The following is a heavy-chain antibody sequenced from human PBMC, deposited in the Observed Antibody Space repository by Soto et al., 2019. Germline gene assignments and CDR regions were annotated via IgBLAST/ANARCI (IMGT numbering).Heavy chain of an antibody. V-gene: IGHV3-7*01. CDR3: GRGPRLLSY. CDR1: GFTFSSYW. Sequence: GGSLRLSCAASGFTFSSYWMSWVRQAPGKGLEWVANIKQDGSEKYYVDSVKGRFTISRDNAKNSLYLHMYGLRVDDTAVYYCGRGPRLLSYWGQGXLVTVSS. CDR2: IKQDGSEK. J-gene: IGHJ1*01.